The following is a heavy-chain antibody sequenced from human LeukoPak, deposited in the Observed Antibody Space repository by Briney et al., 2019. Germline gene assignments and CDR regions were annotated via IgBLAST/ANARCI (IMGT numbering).Heavy chain of an antibody. J-gene: IGHJ4*02. D-gene: IGHD1-26*01. CDR2: TSYDGTNK. Sequence: GGSLRLSCAASGFTFSGYGMHWVRQAPGKGLEWVSGTSYDGTNKHYADSVKGRFTISRDNSNNTLYLQMNSLRAEDAAVYYCARDILGATTSLWGQGTLVIVSS. V-gene: IGHV3-30*03. CDR3: ARDILGATTSL. CDR1: GFTFSGYG.